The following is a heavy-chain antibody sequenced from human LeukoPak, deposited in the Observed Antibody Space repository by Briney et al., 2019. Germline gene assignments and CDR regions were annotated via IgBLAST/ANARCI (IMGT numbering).Heavy chain of an antibody. J-gene: IGHJ6*02. V-gene: IGHV3-53*01. CDR3: ARDGDYYGMDV. CDR2: IYSCGST. D-gene: IGHD4-17*01. Sequence: PGGSLRLSCAASGFTVSSNYMSWVRQAPGKGLEWVSVIYSCGSTYYADSVKGRLTISRDNSKNTLYLQMNSLRAEDTAVYYCARDGDYYGMDVWGQGTTVTVSS. CDR1: GFTVSSNY.